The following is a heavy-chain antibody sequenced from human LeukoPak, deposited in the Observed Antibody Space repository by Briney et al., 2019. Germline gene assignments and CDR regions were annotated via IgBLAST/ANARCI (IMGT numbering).Heavy chain of an antibody. CDR2: IYNSGST. V-gene: IGHV4-59*08. CDR3: ARPTFASFGSGYHY. CDR1: GGSISTYY. Sequence: PSETLSLTCTVSGGSISTYYWSWIRQPPGKGLEWIGYIYNSGSTNYNPSLKSRVTISVDTSKNQFSLKLTSVTAADTAVYYCARPTFASFGSGYHYWGQGTLVTVSS. J-gene: IGHJ4*02. D-gene: IGHD3-22*01.